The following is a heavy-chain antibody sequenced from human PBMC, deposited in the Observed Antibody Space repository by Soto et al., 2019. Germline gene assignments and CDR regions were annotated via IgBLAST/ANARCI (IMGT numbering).Heavy chain of an antibody. CDR3: ARDNIVSKGYGMDV. CDR1: GASISNAY. V-gene: IGHV4-4*07. Sequence: QVQLQESGPGLVKPSETLSLTCTVSGASISNAYWSWIRQAAGKRLEWIGRIHSSGTFNYNPSLKSRVSISRDTSKNQISLKLSSVTAADTAVYYCARDNIVSKGYGMDVWGQGTTFTVSS. J-gene: IGHJ6*02. CDR2: IHSSGTF. D-gene: IGHD5-12*01.